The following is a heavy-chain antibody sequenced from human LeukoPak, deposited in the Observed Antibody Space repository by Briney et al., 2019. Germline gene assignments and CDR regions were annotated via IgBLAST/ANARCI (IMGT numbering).Heavy chain of an antibody. V-gene: IGHV1-2*02. J-gene: IGHJ4*02. D-gene: IGHD2-15*01. CDR3: ARDGQGRYCSGGNCFPFEY. Sequence: TSVKVSCKASGYMFTDYYIHWVRQAPGQGLEWMGWINPYSGGTNYAQEFQGRVTMTRDTSSNTGYMDLSRLTSDDTAVYYCARDGQGRYCSGGNCFPFEYWGQGTLVTVSS. CDR1: GYMFTDYY. CDR2: INPYSGGT.